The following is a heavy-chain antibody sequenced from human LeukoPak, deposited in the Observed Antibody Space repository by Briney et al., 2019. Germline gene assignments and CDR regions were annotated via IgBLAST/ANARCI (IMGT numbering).Heavy chain of an antibody. V-gene: IGHV1-18*04. J-gene: IGHJ4*02. CDR3: ARDTGSDFWSGYYSSSETNHFDY. CDR2: INAYNGNT. D-gene: IGHD3-3*01. CDR1: GYTFTSYG. Sequence: GASVKVSCKASGYTFTSYGINWVRQAPGQGLEWMGLINAYNGNTNYAQKLQGRVTMTTDTSTSTAYMELRSLRSDDTAVYYCARDTGSDFWSGYYSSSETNHFDYWGQGTLVTVSS.